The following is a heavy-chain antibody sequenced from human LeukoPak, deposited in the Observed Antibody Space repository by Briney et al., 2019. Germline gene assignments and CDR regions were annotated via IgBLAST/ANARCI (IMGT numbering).Heavy chain of an antibody. Sequence: SETLSLTCTVSGGSISSSSYYWGWIRQPPGKGLEWIGSIYYSGSTYYNPSLKSRVTISVDTSKNQFSLKLSSVTAADTAVYYCARLGAYWDYYDTGMDVWGQGTTVTVSS. J-gene: IGHJ6*02. CDR3: ARLGAYWDYYDTGMDV. V-gene: IGHV4-39*01. CDR2: IYYSGST. CDR1: GGSISSSSYY. D-gene: IGHD3-22*01.